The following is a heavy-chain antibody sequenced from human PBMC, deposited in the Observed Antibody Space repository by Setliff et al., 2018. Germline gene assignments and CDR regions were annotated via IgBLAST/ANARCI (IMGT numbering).Heavy chain of an antibody. CDR1: GGSISGYY. CDR3: ARLSPYNTGPPFDY. J-gene: IGHJ4*02. Sequence: PSETLSLTCTVSGGSISGYYWSWIRQPPGKGLEWIGYIFSSGSTNYNPSLKSRVTISVDTSRNQFSLKLSSVTAADTAVYYCARLSPYNTGPPFDYWGQGTLVTVSS. CDR2: IFSSGST. D-gene: IGHD2-8*02. V-gene: IGHV4-59*08.